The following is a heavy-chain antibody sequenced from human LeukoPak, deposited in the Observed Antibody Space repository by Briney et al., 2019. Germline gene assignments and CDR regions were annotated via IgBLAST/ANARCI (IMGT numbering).Heavy chain of an antibody. CDR2: MNPNSGNT. J-gene: IGHJ4*02. V-gene: IGHV1-8*02. CDR1: GYTFTSYY. D-gene: IGHD6-13*01. CDR3: ARGGAAAAGTGHYDY. Sequence: ASVKVSCKASGYTFTSYYMHWVRQAPGQGLEWMGWMNPNSGNTGYAQKFQGRVTMTRNTSISTAYMELSSLRSEDTAVYYCARGGAAAAGTGHYDYWGQGTLVTVSS.